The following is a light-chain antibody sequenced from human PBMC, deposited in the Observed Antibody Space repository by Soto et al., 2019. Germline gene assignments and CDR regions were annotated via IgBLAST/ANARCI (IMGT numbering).Light chain of an antibody. CDR1: QTITNS. Sequence: DIQMTQSPSSLSASVGDRVTIICRASQTITNSLNWYQHKPGKAPKLLIYAASSLQSGVPSRFSGSGSGTDFTLTISSXRPEDLATYYCQQSDSNPRTFGQGTKVDIK. CDR2: AAS. J-gene: IGKJ2*01. V-gene: IGKV1-39*01. CDR3: QQSDSNPRT.